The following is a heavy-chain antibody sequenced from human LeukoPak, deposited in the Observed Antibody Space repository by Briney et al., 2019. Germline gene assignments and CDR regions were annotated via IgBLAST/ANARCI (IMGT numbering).Heavy chain of an antibody. CDR1: GGSISSGGYY. D-gene: IGHD6-13*01. V-gene: IGHV4-31*03. Sequence: SQTLSLTCTVSGGSISSGGYYWSWIRQHPGKGLEWIGYIYYSGSTYYNPSLKSRVTISVDTSKNQFSLKLSSVTAADTAVYYCARAVNSSSYPIDYWGQGTLVTVSS. CDR3: ARAVNSSSYPIDY. CDR2: IYYSGST. J-gene: IGHJ4*02.